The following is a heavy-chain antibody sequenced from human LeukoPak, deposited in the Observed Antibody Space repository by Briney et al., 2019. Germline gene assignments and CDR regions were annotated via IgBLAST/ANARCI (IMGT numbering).Heavy chain of an antibody. D-gene: IGHD4-23*01. CDR2: IFPDDSDT. CDR1: GYTFSKCW. Sequence: GESLKISCKGSGYTFSKCWIGWVRQMPGKGLEWMGIIFPDDSDTRYSPSFQGQVTISADKSISTAYLQWSSLKASDTAMYYCARHQGYGGDYYYYGMDVWGQGTTVTVSS. CDR3: ARHQGYGGDYYYYGMDV. J-gene: IGHJ6*02. V-gene: IGHV5-51*01.